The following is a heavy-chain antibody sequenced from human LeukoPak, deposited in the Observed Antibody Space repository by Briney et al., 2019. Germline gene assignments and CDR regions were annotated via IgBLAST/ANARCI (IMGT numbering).Heavy chain of an antibody. D-gene: IGHD5-18*01. J-gene: IGHJ4*02. Sequence: ASVKVSCKASGYTFTSYGISWVRQALGQGLEWMGWIIAYNGNTNYAQKLQGRVTMTTDTSTSTAYMELRSLRSDDTAVYYCARDPNAMVTSLFDYWGQGTLVTVSS. V-gene: IGHV1-18*01. CDR1: GYTFTSYG. CDR3: ARDPNAMVTSLFDY. CDR2: IIAYNGNT.